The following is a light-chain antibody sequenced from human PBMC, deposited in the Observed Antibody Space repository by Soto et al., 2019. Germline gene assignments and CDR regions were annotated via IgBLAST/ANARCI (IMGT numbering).Light chain of an antibody. CDR3: QQYGTSPQFT. CDR1: QSVRSSY. CDR2: GAS. J-gene: IGKJ3*01. Sequence: EIVLTQSPGTLSLSPGERATLSCRASQSVRSSYLAWYQQKPGQAPRLLIYGASTRATGVPDRFSGSGSGTDFTLTITRLETEDFAVYYCQQYGTSPQFTFGPGTKVDI. V-gene: IGKV3-20*01.